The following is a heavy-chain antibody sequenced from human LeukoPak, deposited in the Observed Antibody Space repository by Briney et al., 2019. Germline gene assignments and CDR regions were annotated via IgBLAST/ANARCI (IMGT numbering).Heavy chain of an antibody. J-gene: IGHJ6*02. V-gene: IGHV3-53*01. Sequence: PGGSLRLSCAASGFTVRSNYMSWVRQAPGKGLEWVSVIYSGGSTYYADSVKGRFTISRDNSKNTLYLQMNSLRAEDTAVYFCARDWDAVAGMFYARNYGMDVWGQGTTVTVSS. CDR3: ARDWDAVAGMFYARNYGMDV. D-gene: IGHD6-19*01. CDR2: IYSGGST. CDR1: GFTVRSNY.